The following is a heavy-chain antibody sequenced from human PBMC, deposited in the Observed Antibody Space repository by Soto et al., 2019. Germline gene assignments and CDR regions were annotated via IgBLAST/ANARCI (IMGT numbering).Heavy chain of an antibody. CDR1: GFTFSSYS. D-gene: IGHD4-17*01. Sequence: PGGSLRLSCAASGFTFSSYSMNWVRQAPGKGLEWVSSISSNSSYIYYADSVKGRFTISRDNAKNSLYLQMNSLRAEDTAVYYCARDTNYGDYVSWFDPWGQGTLVTVSS. CDR3: ARDTNYGDYVSWFDP. V-gene: IGHV3-21*01. CDR2: ISSNSSYI. J-gene: IGHJ5*02.